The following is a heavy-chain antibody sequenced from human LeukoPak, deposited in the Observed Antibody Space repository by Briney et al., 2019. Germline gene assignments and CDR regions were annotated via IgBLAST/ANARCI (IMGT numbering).Heavy chain of an antibody. CDR3: ARLPYCSGGSCRDH. CDR1: GGSISSYY. J-gene: IGHJ4*02. Sequence: SETLSLTCTVSGGSISSYYWSWIRQPPGKGLEWIGYIYYSGSTNYNPSLKSRVTISVDTSKNQFSLKLSSVTAADTAVYYCARLPYCSGGSCRDHWGQGTLVTVSS. V-gene: IGHV4-59*08. CDR2: IYYSGST. D-gene: IGHD2-15*01.